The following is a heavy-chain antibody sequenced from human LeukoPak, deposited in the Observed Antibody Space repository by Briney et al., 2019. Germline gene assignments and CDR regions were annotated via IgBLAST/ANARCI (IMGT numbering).Heavy chain of an antibody. D-gene: IGHD4-11*01. Sequence: GGSLRLSCAASGFTLSSYSMNWVRQAPGKGLEWVSAISGGGISTYYADSVKGRFTISRDNSKNTLYLQMNSLRAEDTAVYYCAKGPSNPDYWGQGTLVTVSS. CDR1: GFTLSSYS. CDR2: ISGGGIST. V-gene: IGHV3-23*01. CDR3: AKGPSNPDY. J-gene: IGHJ4*02.